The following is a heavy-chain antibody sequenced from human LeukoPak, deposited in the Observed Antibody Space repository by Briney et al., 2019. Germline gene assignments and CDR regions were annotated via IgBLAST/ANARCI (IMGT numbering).Heavy chain of an antibody. D-gene: IGHD2-15*01. CDR2: INPSGGST. CDR1: GYTFTSYY. CDR3: ARDGCSGGSCGALAY. Sequence: EASVTVSCTASGYTFTSYYMHWVRQAPGQGLEWMGIINPSGGSTSYAQKFQGRVTMTRDTSTSTVYMELSSLRSEDTAVYYCARDGCSGGSCGALAYWGQGTLVTVSS. J-gene: IGHJ4*02. V-gene: IGHV1-46*01.